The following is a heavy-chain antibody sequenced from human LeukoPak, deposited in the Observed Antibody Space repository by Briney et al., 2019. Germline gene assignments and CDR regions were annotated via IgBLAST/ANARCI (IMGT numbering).Heavy chain of an antibody. J-gene: IGHJ4*02. D-gene: IGHD4-17*01. CDR2: IIPILGIA. V-gene: IGHV1-69*04. CDR3: AREDYGDPKGFDY. Sequence: SVKVSCKASGGAFSSYAISWVRQAPGQGLEWMGRIIPILGIANYAQKFQGRVTITADKSTSTAYMELSSLRSEDTAVYYCAREDYGDPKGFDYWGQGTLVTVSS. CDR1: GGAFSSYA.